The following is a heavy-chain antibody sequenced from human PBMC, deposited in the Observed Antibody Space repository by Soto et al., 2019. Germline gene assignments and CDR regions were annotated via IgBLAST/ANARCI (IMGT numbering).Heavy chain of an antibody. CDR2: IWYDGSNK. CDR3: ARAGPYCGGDCYSPFDY. V-gene: IGHV3-33*01. Sequence: QVQLVESGGGVVQPGRSLRLSCAASGFTFSSYGMHWVRQAPGKGLEWVAVIWYDGSNKYYADSVKGRFTISRDNSKNTLYLQMNSLRAEDTAVYYCARAGPYCGGDCYSPFDYWGQGTLVTVSS. D-gene: IGHD2-21*02. J-gene: IGHJ4*02. CDR1: GFTFSSYG.